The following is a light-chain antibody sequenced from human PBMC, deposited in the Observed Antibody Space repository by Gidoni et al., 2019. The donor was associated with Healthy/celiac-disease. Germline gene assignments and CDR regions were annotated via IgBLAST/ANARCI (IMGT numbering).Light chain of an antibody. Sequence: EILLTQSPDTLSLSPGERATFSCRGSQSVSSSYLAWYQQKPGQAXRLLIXGASSRPTGXXXRFXXXGSXXDFXXXISXXXPXXXAVXXXQQXXXSPXXTFXXXTKVEIK. CDR3: QQXXXSPXXT. J-gene: IGKJ3*01. CDR1: QSVSSSY. CDR2: GAS. V-gene: IGKV3-20*01.